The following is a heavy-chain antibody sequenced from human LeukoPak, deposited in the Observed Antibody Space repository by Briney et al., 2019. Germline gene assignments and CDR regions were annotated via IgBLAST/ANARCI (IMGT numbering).Heavy chain of an antibody. CDR1: GGSISSGGYY. D-gene: IGHD2-2*01. J-gene: IGHJ4*02. V-gene: IGHV4-30-2*01. Sequence: SETLSLTCTVSGGSISSGGYYWSWIRQPPGKGLEWIGYIYHSGSTYYNPSLKSRVTISVDRSKNQFSLKLSSVTAADTAVYYCAKESQYCSSTSCYQYYFDCWGQGTLVTVSS. CDR3: AKESQYCSSTSCYQYYFDC. CDR2: IYHSGST.